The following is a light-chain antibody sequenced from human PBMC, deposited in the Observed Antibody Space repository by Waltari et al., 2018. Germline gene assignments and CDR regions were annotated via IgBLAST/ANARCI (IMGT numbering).Light chain of an antibody. CDR3: QQYYSKPLT. V-gene: IGKV4-1*01. CDR2: WAS. Sequence: DIVMTQSPDSLAVSLGERATINCKSSQSVLSSSNNKNYLAWYQQKPGQPPKLLIYWASTRESGVPDRFSGSGSETDFTLTISSLQAEDVAVYYCQQYYSKPLTFGGGTKVEIK. J-gene: IGKJ4*01. CDR1: QSVLSSSNNKNY.